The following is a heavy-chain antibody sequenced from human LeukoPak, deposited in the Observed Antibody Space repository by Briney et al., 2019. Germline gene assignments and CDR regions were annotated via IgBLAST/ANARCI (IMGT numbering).Heavy chain of an antibody. V-gene: IGHV3-74*01. CDR2: INSDGSTI. CDR3: TRETVVLATASLGY. J-gene: IGHJ4*02. Sequence: PGGSLRLSCAASGFTFSSYWMHWVRQAPGKGLVWVSRINSDGSTINYADSVKGRFTISRDNAKNTLYLQMDSLRAEDTAVYYCTRETVVLATASLGYWGLGTLVTVSS. D-gene: IGHD2-21*02. CDR1: GFTFSSYW.